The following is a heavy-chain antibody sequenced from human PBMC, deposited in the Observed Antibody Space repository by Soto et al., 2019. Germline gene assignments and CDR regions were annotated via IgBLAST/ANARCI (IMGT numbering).Heavy chain of an antibody. CDR1: GFTFSTYD. CDR2: ISSDGGGI. Sequence: PGGSLRLSCAASGFTFSTYDMTWVRQAPGKGLEWVSHISSDGGGIHYAEFVQGRFAISRDNSKNTLYLQMNSLRVEDTAIYYCAKRLLNSGWRKYFDSWGQGALVTVS. J-gene: IGHJ4*02. D-gene: IGHD6-19*01. V-gene: IGHV3-23*01. CDR3: AKRLLNSGWRKYFDS.